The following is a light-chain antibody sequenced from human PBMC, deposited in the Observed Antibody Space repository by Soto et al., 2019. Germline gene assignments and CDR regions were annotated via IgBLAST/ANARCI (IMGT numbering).Light chain of an antibody. Sequence: EIVLTQSPATLSLSPGERATLSCRASQSVRSSLAWYQQQTGQAPRLLMFDASNRATGIPARFNGSGSGTDFTLTISSLEPEDFVVYYCQQRSNWPGTFGQGTKVDI. V-gene: IGKV3-11*01. CDR2: DAS. CDR1: QSVRSS. CDR3: QQRSNWPGT. J-gene: IGKJ1*01.